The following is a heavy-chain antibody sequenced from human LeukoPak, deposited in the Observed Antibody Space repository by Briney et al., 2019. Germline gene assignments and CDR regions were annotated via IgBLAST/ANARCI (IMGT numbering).Heavy chain of an antibody. V-gene: IGHV4-34*01. CDR3: ARGRHEVSMIVVVMTAVSYYLDV. Sequence: SETLSLTCAVYGGSFSGYYWTWVRQAPGKGLEWIGEINPSGRISYNPSLKSRLTISVDASKNQFSLNLRSLTAADTAVYYCARGRHEVSMIVVVMTAVSYYLDVWGKGTTVTVS. J-gene: IGHJ6*03. D-gene: IGHD3-22*01. CDR2: INPSGRI. CDR1: GGSFSGYY.